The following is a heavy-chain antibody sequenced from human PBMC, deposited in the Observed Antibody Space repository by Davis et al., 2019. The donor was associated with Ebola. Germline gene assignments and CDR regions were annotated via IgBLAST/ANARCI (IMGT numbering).Heavy chain of an antibody. V-gene: IGHV3-23*01. CDR1: GFTFSSYA. J-gene: IGHJ4*02. Sequence: GGSLRLSCAASGFTFSSYAMSWVRQAPGKGLEWVSAISGSGGSTYYADSVKGRFTISRDNSKNTLYLQMNSLRAEDTAVYYCAKAVCTGGVCYEGDWGQGTLVTVST. CDR2: ISGSGGST. CDR3: AKAVCTGGVCYEGD. D-gene: IGHD2-8*02.